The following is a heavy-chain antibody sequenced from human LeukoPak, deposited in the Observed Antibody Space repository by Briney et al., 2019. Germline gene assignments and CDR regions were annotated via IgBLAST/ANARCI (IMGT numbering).Heavy chain of an antibody. V-gene: IGHV3-30*02. CDR2: IRYDGSNK. J-gene: IGHJ4*02. Sequence: GGSLRLSCAASGFTFSSYGMHWVRQAPGKGLEWVAFIRYDGSNKYYADSVKGRFTISRDNSKNTLYLQMNSLRAEDTAVYYCAKDHPRYCSSTSCYPGDYWGQGTLVTVSS. CDR3: AKDHPRYCSSTSCYPGDY. CDR1: GFTFSSYG. D-gene: IGHD2-2*01.